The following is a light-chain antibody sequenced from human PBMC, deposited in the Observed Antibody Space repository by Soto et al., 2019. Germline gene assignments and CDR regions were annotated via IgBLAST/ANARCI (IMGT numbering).Light chain of an antibody. CDR1: QDISHF. CDR2: GAS. V-gene: IGKV1-17*03. Sequence: DTQLTQSPSAMSASVGDRVTITCRASQDISHFLAWFQQKPGKVPQRLIYGASTSQSGVPSRFSGSGYGTEFTLTISSLQPEDSATYYCLQHNSYPLTFGGGTKVDIK. J-gene: IGKJ4*01. CDR3: LQHNSYPLT.